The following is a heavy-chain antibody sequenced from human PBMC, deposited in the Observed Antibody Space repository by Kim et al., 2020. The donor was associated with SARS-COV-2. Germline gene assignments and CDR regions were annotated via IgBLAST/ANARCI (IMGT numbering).Heavy chain of an antibody. Sequence: GGSLRLSCAASGFTFSSYWMHWVRQAPGKGLVWVSRINSDGSSTSYADSVKGRFTISRDNAKNTLYLQMNSLRAEDTAVYYCLRGSTVGPSWSSGWYGFDYWGQGTLVTVSS. J-gene: IGHJ4*02. V-gene: IGHV3-74*01. D-gene: IGHD6-19*01. CDR1: GFTFSSYW. CDR3: LRGSTVGPSWSSGWYGFDY. CDR2: INSDGSST.